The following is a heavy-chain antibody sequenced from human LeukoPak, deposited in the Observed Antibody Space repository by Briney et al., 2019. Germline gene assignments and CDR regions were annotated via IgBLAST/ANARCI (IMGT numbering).Heavy chain of an antibody. Sequence: ASVKVSCKSSVYTFTGYYMHWVRQAPGQGLEWMGLINPNSCCTNYAQTFQGRVTMTRDTSISTAYMELSRLRSDDTAVYYCARESDFYYYYYGMDVWGQGTMVTVSS. CDR1: VYTFTGYY. CDR2: INPNSCCT. CDR3: ARESDFYYYYYGMDV. D-gene: IGHD3/OR15-3a*01. J-gene: IGHJ6*02. V-gene: IGHV1-2*02.